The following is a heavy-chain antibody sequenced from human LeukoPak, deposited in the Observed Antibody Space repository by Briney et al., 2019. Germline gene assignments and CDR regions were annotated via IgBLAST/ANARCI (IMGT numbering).Heavy chain of an antibody. CDR1: GFTFSSYS. CDR3: ARGYCSSTSCHRDDAFDI. J-gene: IGHJ3*02. CDR2: ISSSSYI. Sequence: GGSLRLSCAASGFTFSSYSMNWVRQAPGKGLEWVSSISSSSYIYYADSVKGRFTISRDNAKNSLYLHMNSLRAEDTAVYYCARGYCSSTSCHRDDAFDIWGQGTMVTVSS. D-gene: IGHD2-2*01. V-gene: IGHV3-21*01.